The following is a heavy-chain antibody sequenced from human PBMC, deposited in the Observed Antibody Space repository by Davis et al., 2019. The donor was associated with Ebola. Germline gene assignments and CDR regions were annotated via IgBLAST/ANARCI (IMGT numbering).Heavy chain of an antibody. CDR2: IYYSGST. D-gene: IGHD3-22*01. CDR3: ARYWYSMIVVVTYRGAFDI. J-gene: IGHJ3*02. V-gene: IGHV4-31*11. CDR1: GGSISSGGYY. Sequence: SETLSLTCAVSGGSISSGGYYWSWIRQHPGKGLEWIGYIYYSGSTYYNPSLKSRVTISVDTSKNQFSLKLSSVTAADTAVYYCARYWYSMIVVVTYRGAFDIWGQGTMVTVSS.